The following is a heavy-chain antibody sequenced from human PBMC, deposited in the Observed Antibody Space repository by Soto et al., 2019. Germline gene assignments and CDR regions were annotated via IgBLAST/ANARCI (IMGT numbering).Heavy chain of an antibody. CDR2: INAGNGNT. D-gene: IGHD5-12*01. CDR1: GYTFTNYA. J-gene: IGHJ4*02. Sequence: QVQLVQSGAEEKKPGASVKVSCKASGYTFTNYAMHWVRQAPGQRLEWMGWINAGNGNTKYSQKFQGRVTITRDTSAITAYMELSSLRSEDTAVYYCARVSGYYLPDYWGQETLVTVSS. CDR3: ARVSGYYLPDY. V-gene: IGHV1-3*05.